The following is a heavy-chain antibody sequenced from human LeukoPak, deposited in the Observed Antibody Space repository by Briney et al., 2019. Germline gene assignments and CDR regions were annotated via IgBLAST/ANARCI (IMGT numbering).Heavy chain of an antibody. Sequence: GGSLRLSCAASGFNFNYVWMNWVRQAPGKGLEWVSAISGSGGSTYYADSVKGRLTISRGNSKNTLYLQMNSLRAEDTAVYYCAKDLFGDWNCLDPWGQGTLVTVSS. V-gene: IGHV3-23*01. CDR2: ISGSGGST. J-gene: IGHJ5*02. CDR1: GFNFNYV. D-gene: IGHD3-9*01. CDR3: AKDLFGDWNCLDP.